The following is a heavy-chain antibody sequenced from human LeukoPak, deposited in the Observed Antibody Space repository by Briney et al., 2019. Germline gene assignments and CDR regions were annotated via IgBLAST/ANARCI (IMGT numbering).Heavy chain of an antibody. Sequence: ASVKVSCKASEYTFTGYYMHWVRQAPGQGLEWMGWINPNSGGTNYAQKFQGRVTMTRDTSISTAYMELSRLRSDDTAVYYCARHRDYYYYMDVWGKGTTVTISS. CDR1: EYTFTGYY. CDR3: ARHRDYYYYMDV. J-gene: IGHJ6*03. V-gene: IGHV1-2*02. CDR2: INPNSGGT.